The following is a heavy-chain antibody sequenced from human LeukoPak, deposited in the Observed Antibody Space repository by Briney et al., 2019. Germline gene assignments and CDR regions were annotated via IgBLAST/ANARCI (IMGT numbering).Heavy chain of an antibody. CDR3: ARRDCFYSFDY. CDR1: GFTFYDYG. V-gene: IGHV3-20*04. J-gene: IGHJ4*02. D-gene: IGHD2-21*01. Sequence: PGGSLRLSCAASGFTFYDYGMTWVRQAPGKGLEWVSGVIWNGDSTRYADSVKGRFTISRDNAKNSLFLHMNSLRAEDTAVYYCARRDCFYSFDYWGQGTLVTVSS. CDR2: VIWNGDST.